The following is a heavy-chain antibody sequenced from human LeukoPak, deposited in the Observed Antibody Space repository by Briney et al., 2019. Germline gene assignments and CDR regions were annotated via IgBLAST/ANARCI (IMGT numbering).Heavy chain of an antibody. CDR3: ARDSDYDIFTGYYPGGDYYGLDV. CDR1: GFTFTNYG. J-gene: IGHJ6*02. Sequence: GGSLRLSCAASGFTFTNYGMHWVRQAPGKGLEWVAVISYDGSNKYYADAVKGRFTISRDNSKNTLYLQMNSLRAEDTAVYYCARDSDYDIFTGYYPGGDYYGLDVWGQGTTVTVSS. D-gene: IGHD3-9*01. V-gene: IGHV3-30*03. CDR2: ISYDGSNK.